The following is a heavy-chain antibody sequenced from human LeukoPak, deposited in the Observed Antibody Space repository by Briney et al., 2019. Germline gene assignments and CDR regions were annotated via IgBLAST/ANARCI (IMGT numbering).Heavy chain of an antibody. J-gene: IGHJ4*02. CDR2: IYYSGST. Sequence: ASETLSFTCTVSGGSISSYYWSWIRQPPGKGLEWIGYIYYSGSTNYNPSLKSRVTISVDTSKNQFSLKLSSVTAADTAVYYCASYGSGSYYMGFDYWGQGTLVTVSS. CDR3: ASYGSGSYYMGFDY. D-gene: IGHD3-10*01. V-gene: IGHV4-59*01. CDR1: GGSISSYY.